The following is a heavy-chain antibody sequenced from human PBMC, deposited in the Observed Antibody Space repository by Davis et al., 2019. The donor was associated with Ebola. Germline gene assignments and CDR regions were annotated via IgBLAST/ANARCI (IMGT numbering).Heavy chain of an antibody. D-gene: IGHD3-22*01. V-gene: IGHV1-69*04. CDR1: GGTFTNYA. Sequence: SVKVSCKTSGGTFTNYAVNWVRQAPGQGLEWMGRIIPVVDTKDYAQKFQGRVTITRDTSASTAYMELSSLRSEDTAVYYCARPYYYDSSGYYPWFDPWGQGTLVTVSS. J-gene: IGHJ5*02. CDR3: ARPYYYDSSGYYPWFDP. CDR2: IIPVVDTK.